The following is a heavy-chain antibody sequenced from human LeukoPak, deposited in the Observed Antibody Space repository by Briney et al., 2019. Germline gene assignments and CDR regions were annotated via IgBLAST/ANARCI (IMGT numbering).Heavy chain of an antibody. CDR2: VSGTGRGAKT. D-gene: IGHD3/OR15-3a*01. J-gene: IGHJ3*02. CDR3: AKFRNDFWTGYPSDAFDI. Sequence: GXLRLSCAVSGFTVSTNAMSWVRQAPGKGLEWVSAVSGTGRGAKTSCADSVKGRFTVSRDDSKNTLHLQMNSLRADDTAVYFCAKFRNDFWTGYPSDAFDIWGQGTLVTVSS. CDR1: GFTVSTNA. V-gene: IGHV3-23*01.